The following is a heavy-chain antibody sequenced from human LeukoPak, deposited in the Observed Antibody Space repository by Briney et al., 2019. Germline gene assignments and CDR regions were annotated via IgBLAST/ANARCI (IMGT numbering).Heavy chain of an antibody. V-gene: IGHV3-7*03. Sequence: GGSLRLSCAASGFTFSSYWMSWVRQAPGKGLEWVANIKQDGSEKYYVDSVKGRFTISRGNAKNSLYLQMNSLRAEDTAVYYCARERYCSGGSCYSDYWGQGTLVTVSS. D-gene: IGHD2-15*01. CDR1: GFTFSSYW. J-gene: IGHJ4*02. CDR3: ARERYCSGGSCYSDY. CDR2: IKQDGSEK.